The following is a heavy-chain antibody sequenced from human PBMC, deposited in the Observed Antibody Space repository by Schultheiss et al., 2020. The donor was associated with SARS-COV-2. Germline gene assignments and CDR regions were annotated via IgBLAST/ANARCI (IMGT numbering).Heavy chain of an antibody. D-gene: IGHD2-15*01. CDR1: GGSISNYY. J-gene: IGHJ5*02. V-gene: IGHV4-59*12. Sequence: SQTLSLTCTVPGGSISNYYWSWIRQPPGKGLEWIGYIYYTGNTNYNPSLKSRVTISVDTSKNQFSLKLSSVTAADTAVYYCAREERAIVVVVAATFDPWGQGTLVTVSS. CDR3: AREERAIVVVVAATFDP. CDR2: IYYTGNT.